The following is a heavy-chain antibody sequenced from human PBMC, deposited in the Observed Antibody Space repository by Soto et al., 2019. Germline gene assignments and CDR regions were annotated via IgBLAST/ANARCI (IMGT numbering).Heavy chain of an antibody. Sequence: QVQLVESGGGVVQPGRSLRLSCAASGFTFSSYAMHWVRQAPGKGLEWVAVISYDGSNKYYADSVKGRFTISRDNSKNTLYLQMNSLRAEDTAVYYCARGYSSGWYGLCGYWGQGTLVTVSS. J-gene: IGHJ4*02. V-gene: IGHV3-30-3*01. CDR1: GFTFSSYA. CDR3: ARGYSSGWYGLCGY. D-gene: IGHD6-19*01. CDR2: ISYDGSNK.